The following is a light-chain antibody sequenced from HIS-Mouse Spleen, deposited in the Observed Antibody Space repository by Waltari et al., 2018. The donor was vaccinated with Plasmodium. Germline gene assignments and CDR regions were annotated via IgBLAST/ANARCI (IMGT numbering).Light chain of an antibody. J-gene: IGLJ3*02. Sequence: SYELTQPPSVSVSPGQTARITCSGDALPKKYAYWYQQKSGQAPVLVIYEDSKRPSGIPEGFSGSSSGTMATLTISGAQVEEEADDYCYSTDSSGNHRVFGGGTKLTVL. V-gene: IGLV3-10*01. CDR3: YSTDSSGNHRV. CDR1: ALPKKY. CDR2: EDS.